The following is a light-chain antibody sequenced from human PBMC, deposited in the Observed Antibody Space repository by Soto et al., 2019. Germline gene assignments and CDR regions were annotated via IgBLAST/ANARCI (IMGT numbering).Light chain of an antibody. V-gene: IGKV2-28*01. CDR3: MQALQTPV. CDR1: QSLLHSNGYNY. Sequence: DIVMTQSPLSLPVTPGEPASISCRSSQSLLHSNGYNYLDWYLQKPGQSPQLLIYLGSNRASGDPDRFSGSGSGTDFTLKISRVEAEDVGFYYCMQALQTPVFGPGTKVDIK. J-gene: IGKJ3*01. CDR2: LGS.